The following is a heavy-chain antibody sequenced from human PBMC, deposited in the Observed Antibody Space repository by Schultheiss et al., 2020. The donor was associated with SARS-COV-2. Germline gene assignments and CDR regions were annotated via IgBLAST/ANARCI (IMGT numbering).Heavy chain of an antibody. J-gene: IGHJ3*02. Sequence: ASVKVSCKASGYTFTSYYMHWVRQAPGQGLEWMGWISAYNGNTNYAQKLQGRVTMTTDTSTSTAYMELRSLRSDDTAVYYCVRPINPEAFDIWGQGTMVTVSS. CDR3: VRPINPEAFDI. CDR1: GYTFTSYY. V-gene: IGHV1-18*04. CDR2: ISAYNGNT. D-gene: IGHD1-14*01.